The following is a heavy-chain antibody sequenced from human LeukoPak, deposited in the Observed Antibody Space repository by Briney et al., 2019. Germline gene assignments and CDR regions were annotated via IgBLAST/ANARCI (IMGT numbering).Heavy chain of an antibody. CDR3: AKRRPTGNYFDY. J-gene: IGHJ4*02. CDR1: GFTFSSYA. V-gene: IGHV3-23*01. CDR2: VSGSGRIT. Sequence: GGSLRLSCAASGFTFSSYAMSWVRQAPGKGLEWVSEVSGSGRITDYADSVKGRFAISRDNSKNALYLQMNNLGVEDTAIYYCAKRRPTGNYFDYWGQGTLVTVSA. D-gene: IGHD2-8*02.